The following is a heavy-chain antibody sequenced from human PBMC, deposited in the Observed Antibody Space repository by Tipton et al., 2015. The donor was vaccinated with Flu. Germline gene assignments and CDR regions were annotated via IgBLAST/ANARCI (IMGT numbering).Heavy chain of an antibody. D-gene: IGHD3-16*01. CDR2: IDPDGSVR. J-gene: IGHJ4*02. Sequence: LSLTCAASGFTFTTSWMTWVRQAPGKGLEWAANIDPDGSVRNYVDSMRGRSTISRDNAKNTVFLQINSLRVEDTAVYYCARDRAYTSFDYWGRGTLVTVSS. CDR1: GFTFTTSW. V-gene: IGHV3-7*01. CDR3: ARDRAYTSFDY.